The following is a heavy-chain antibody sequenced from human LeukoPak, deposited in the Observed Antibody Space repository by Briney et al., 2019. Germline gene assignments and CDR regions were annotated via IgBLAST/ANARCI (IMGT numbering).Heavy chain of an antibody. J-gene: IGHJ5*02. CDR1: GGSFSGYY. CDR3: ARKGRGDNSGYPT. V-gene: IGHV4-34*01. D-gene: IGHD3-22*01. CDR2: INHSGST. Sequence: PSETLSLTCAVYGGSFSGYYWSWIRQPPGKGLEWFGEINHSGSTNYNPSLKSRVTISLDTSKNQFSLNLNSVTAADTAVYYCARKGRGDNSGYPTWGQGTPVTVSS.